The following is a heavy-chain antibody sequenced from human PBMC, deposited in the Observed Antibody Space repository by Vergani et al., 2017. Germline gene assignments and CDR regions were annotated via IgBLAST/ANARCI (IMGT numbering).Heavy chain of an antibody. D-gene: IGHD7-27*01. J-gene: IGHJ6*03. CDR3: ARGTQPPWGYYYYYYMDV. CDR2: INHSGST. CDR1: GGSFSGYY. Sequence: QVQLQQWGAGLLKPSETLSLTCAVYGGSFSGYYWSWIRQPPGKGLEWIGEINHSGSTNYNPSLKSRVTISVDTSKNQFSLKLSSVTAADTAVYYCARGTQPPWGYYYYYYMDVWGKXP. V-gene: IGHV4-34*01.